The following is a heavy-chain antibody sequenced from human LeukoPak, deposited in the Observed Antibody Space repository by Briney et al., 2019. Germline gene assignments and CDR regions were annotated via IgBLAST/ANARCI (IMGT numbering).Heavy chain of an antibody. D-gene: IGHD5-12*01. CDR1: GGSINNYY. V-gene: IGHV4-59*08. Sequence: SVTLSLTCTVSGGSINNYYWSWIRQPPGKGLEWIAYIYETGHTGYNPSLKTRVTISLDTSKNQFSLKLNSVTAADTAVYYCARHFLRGGFDSWGQGTLVAVSS. J-gene: IGHJ4*02. CDR2: IYETGHT. CDR3: ARHFLRGGFDS.